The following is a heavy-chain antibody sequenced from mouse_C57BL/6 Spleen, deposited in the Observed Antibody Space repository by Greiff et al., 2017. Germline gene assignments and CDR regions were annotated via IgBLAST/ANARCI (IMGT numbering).Heavy chain of an antibody. J-gene: IGHJ2*01. D-gene: IGHD1-1*01. CDR2: IYPRSGNT. Sequence: QVQLQQSGAELARPGASVKLSCKASGYTFTSYGISWVKQRTGQGLEWIGEIYPRSGNTYYNEKFKGKATLTADKSSSTAYMELRSLTSEDSAVYFCARGVITTVGRGFDDWGQGTTLTVSS. CDR1: GYTFTSYG. V-gene: IGHV1-81*01. CDR3: ARGVITTVGRGFDD.